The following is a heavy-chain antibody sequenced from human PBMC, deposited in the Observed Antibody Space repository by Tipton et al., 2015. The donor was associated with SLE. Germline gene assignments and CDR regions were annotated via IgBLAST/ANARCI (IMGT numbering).Heavy chain of an antibody. CDR3: ARLGEWGVGMDV. CDR1: GGSISSYH. D-gene: IGHD3-16*01. CDR2: IYYSGST. Sequence: TLSLTCTVSGGSISSYHWSWIRQSPGKGLEWIGSIYYSGSTYYNPSLKSRVTISVDTSKNQFSLKLSSVTAADTAVYYCARLGEWGVGMDVWGQGTTVTVSS. J-gene: IGHJ6*02. V-gene: IGHV4-59*12.